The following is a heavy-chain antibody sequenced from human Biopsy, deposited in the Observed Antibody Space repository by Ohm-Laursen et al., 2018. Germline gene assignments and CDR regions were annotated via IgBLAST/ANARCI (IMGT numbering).Heavy chain of an antibody. D-gene: IGHD1-26*01. CDR2: MSPNTGNT. CDR3: ARWETTLGRSLDS. V-gene: IGHV1-8*01. Sequence: VKVSCKASGYTLTSHDINWVRQATGQGLEWMGWMSPNTGNTVYAQRFQDRVTMTSDTSTGTAYMELTSLTSDDTAVYFCARWETTLGRSLDSWGQGTLVAVSS. CDR1: GYTLTSHD. J-gene: IGHJ4*02.